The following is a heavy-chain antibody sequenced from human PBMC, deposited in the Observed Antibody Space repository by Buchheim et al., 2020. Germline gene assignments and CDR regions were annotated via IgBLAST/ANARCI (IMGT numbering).Heavy chain of an antibody. V-gene: IGHV3-23*01. CDR1: GFTFRNYA. J-gene: IGHJ4*02. D-gene: IGHD1-14*01. Sequence: EVQLLESGGGLAQPGGSLRLSCAAPGFTFRNYAMSWVRQPPGKGLEWVSSISGGGGSTYYADPVKGRFTISRDNSKNTLYLQMNSLRAEDTAVYYCAKDVRTIAPYYCDYWGQGTL. CDR3: AKDVRTIAPYYCDY. CDR2: ISGGGGST.